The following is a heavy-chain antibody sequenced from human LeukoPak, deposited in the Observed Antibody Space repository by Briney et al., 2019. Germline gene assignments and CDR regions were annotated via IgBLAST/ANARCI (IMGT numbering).Heavy chain of an antibody. CDR1: GFTFSSYA. CDR3: AKDPIAVAGYYYYGMDV. Sequence: GGSLRLSCAASGFTFSSYAMSWVRQAPGKGLEWVSAISGSGGSTYYADSVKGRFTISRDNSKNTLYLQMNSLRAEDTAVYYRAKDPIAVAGYYYYGMDVWGQGTTVTVSS. J-gene: IGHJ6*02. CDR2: ISGSGGST. D-gene: IGHD6-19*01. V-gene: IGHV3-23*01.